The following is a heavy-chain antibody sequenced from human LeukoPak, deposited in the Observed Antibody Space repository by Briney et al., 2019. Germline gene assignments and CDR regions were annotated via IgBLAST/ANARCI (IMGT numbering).Heavy chain of an antibody. CDR2: ISSSSSYI. V-gene: IGHV3-21*01. Sequence: NPGGSLRLSCAASGFIFSSYSMNWVRQAPGKGLEWVSSISSSSSYIYYADSVKGRFTISRDNAKNSLYLQMNSLRAEDTAVYYCARAPRSSYSSSWYPGFDYWGQGTLVTVSS. CDR3: ARAPRSSYSSSWYPGFDY. CDR1: GFIFSSYS. J-gene: IGHJ4*02. D-gene: IGHD6-13*01.